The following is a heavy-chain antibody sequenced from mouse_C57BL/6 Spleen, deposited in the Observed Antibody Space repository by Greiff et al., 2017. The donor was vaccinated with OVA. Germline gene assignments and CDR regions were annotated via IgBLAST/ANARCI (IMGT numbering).Heavy chain of an antibody. J-gene: IGHJ1*03. CDR1: GFTFTDYY. Sequence: DVMLVESGGGLVQPGGSLSLSCAASGFTFTDYYMSWVRQPPGQALEWLGFIRNKANGSTTEYSASVKGRFTITRDNSQSILYSHMNALRAEDSATDYCARSADSPWYFDVWGTGTTVTVSS. CDR3: ARSADSPWYFDV. CDR2: IRNKANGSTT. V-gene: IGHV7-3*01. D-gene: IGHD2-12*01.